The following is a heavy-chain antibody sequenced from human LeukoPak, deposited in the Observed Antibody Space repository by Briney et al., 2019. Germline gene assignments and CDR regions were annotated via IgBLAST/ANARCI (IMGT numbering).Heavy chain of an antibody. D-gene: IGHD3-9*01. V-gene: IGHV1-2*02. Sequence: GASVKVSCKASGYTFTGNYMHWVRQAPGQGLEWMGWINPNSGGTNYAQRFQGRVSMTRDTSISTAYMEMSRLRSDDTAVYYCARGDDILTGNRDWFDLWGQGTLVTVFS. J-gene: IGHJ5*02. CDR3: ARGDDILTGNRDWFDL. CDR2: INPNSGGT. CDR1: GYTFTGNY.